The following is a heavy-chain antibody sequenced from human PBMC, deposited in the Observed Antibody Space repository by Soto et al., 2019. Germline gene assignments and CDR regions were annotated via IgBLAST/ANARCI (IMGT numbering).Heavy chain of an antibody. J-gene: IGHJ4*02. CDR1: GGSISSYY. V-gene: IGHV4-59*01. D-gene: IGHD3-10*01. Sequence: PSETLSLTCTVSGGSISSYYWSWIRQPPGKGLEWIGYIYYSGSTNYNPSLKSRVTISLDTSKNQFSLKLSSVTAADTAVYYCARYNYGSGSYLDYWGQGTRVTVSS. CDR2: IYYSGST. CDR3: ARYNYGSGSYLDY.